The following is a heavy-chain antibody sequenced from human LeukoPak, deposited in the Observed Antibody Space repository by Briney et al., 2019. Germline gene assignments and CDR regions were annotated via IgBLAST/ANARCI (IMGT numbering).Heavy chain of an antibody. CDR1: GFTFSSYG. CDR3: AKDRAAGPPIDY. D-gene: IGHD6-13*01. Sequence: PGRSLRLSCAASGFTFSSYGMHWVRQAPGKGLEWVAVISYDGSNKYYADSVKGRFTTSRDNSKNTLYLQMNSLRAEDTAVYYCAKDRAAGPPIDYWGQGTLVTVSS. CDR2: ISYDGSNK. V-gene: IGHV3-30*18. J-gene: IGHJ4*02.